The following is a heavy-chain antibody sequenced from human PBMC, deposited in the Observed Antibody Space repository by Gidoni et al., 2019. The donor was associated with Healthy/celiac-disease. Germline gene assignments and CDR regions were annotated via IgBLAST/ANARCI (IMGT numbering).Heavy chain of an antibody. CDR1: GFTFSSFE. J-gene: IGHJ6*03. Sequence: EVQLVESGGGLVQPGGSLILSCAASGFTFSSFEMTWVRQAPGKGLEWVSYISSSCSTIYYADSVKGRFTISRDNAKNSLYLQMNSLRAEDTAVYYCARALESSWTYYYYYYYMDVWGKGTTVTVSS. V-gene: IGHV3-48*03. CDR3: ARALESSWTYYYYYYYMDV. D-gene: IGHD6-13*01. CDR2: ISSSCSTI.